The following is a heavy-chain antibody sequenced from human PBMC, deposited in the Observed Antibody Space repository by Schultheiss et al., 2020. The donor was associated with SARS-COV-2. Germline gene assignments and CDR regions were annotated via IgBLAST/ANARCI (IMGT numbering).Heavy chain of an antibody. CDR3: ARDPRGYSYGYDY. CDR1: GGSISSGGYY. J-gene: IGHJ4*02. CDR2: IYYSGST. Sequence: LRLSCTVSGGSISSGGYYWSWIRQHPGKGLEWIGYIYYSGSTYYNPSLKSRVTISVDTSKNQFSLKLSSVTAADTAVYYCARDPRGYSYGYDYWGQGTLVTVSS. V-gene: IGHV4-31*03. D-gene: IGHD5-18*01.